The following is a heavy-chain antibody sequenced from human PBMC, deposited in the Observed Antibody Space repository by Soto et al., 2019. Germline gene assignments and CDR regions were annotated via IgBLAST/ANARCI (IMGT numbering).Heavy chain of an antibody. J-gene: IGHJ6*02. V-gene: IGHV2-26*01. D-gene: IGHD3-9*01. CDR3: ARMKVDSYQFYYAMDV. CDR1: GFSPTTGKMG. Sequence: SGPTLVNPTETLTLTCTVSGFSPTTGKMGVSWIRQPPGKALEWFAHIFSDNERPYSTSLQGRLTISKDTSGSQVVLSMTNVDPVDTATYYCARMKVDSYQFYYAMDVWGQGTTVTVSS. CDR2: IFSDNER.